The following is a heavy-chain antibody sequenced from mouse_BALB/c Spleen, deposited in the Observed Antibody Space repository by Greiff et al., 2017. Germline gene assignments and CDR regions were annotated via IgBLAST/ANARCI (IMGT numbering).Heavy chain of an antibody. CDR2: IWAGGST. V-gene: IGHV2-9*02. Sequence: VQVVESGPGLVAPSQSLSITCTVSGFSLTSYGVHWVRQPPGKGLEWLGVIWAGGSTNYNSALMSRLSISKDNSKSQVFLKMNSLQTDDTAMYYCAREDYRYDGDAMDYWGQGTSVTVSS. CDR3: AREDYRYDGDAMDY. J-gene: IGHJ4*01. D-gene: IGHD2-14*01. CDR1: GFSLTSYG.